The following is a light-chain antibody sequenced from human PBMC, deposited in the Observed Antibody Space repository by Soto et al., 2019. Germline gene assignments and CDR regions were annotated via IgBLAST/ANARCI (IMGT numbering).Light chain of an antibody. V-gene: IGKV3-15*01. Sequence: EIVLPHAPSTLSWPPRERAAVSCRASQSVSSNLAWYQQKPGQAPRLLIYGASTRTTGIPARFSGSGSGTEFTLTISSLQSEDFAVYYCQQYNNWSEMFGQGTKVDIK. CDR3: QQYNNWSEM. CDR1: QSVSSN. J-gene: IGKJ1*01. CDR2: GAS.